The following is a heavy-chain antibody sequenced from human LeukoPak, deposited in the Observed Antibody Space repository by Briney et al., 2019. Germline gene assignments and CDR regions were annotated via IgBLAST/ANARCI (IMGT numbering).Heavy chain of an antibody. CDR3: AKREQLPPACLPYYYHGMDG. CDR2: ISYDGSNK. D-gene: IGHD6-6*01. V-gene: IGHV3-30*18. Sequence: PGRSLRLSCAASGFTFSSHGMHWVRQAPGKGLEWVAVISYDGSNKYYADSVKGRFTISRDNSKNTLYLQMHSLRAEEPCVYLCAKREQLPPACLPYYYHGMDGWGQGTTVTVSS. J-gene: IGHJ6*02. CDR1: GFTFSSHG.